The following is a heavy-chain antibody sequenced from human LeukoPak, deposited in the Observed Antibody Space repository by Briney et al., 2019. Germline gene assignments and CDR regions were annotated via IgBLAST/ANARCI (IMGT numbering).Heavy chain of an antibody. Sequence: SETLSLTCTVSGGSISSYYWSWIRQPPGKGLEWIGYIYYSGSTNHNPSLKSRVTISVDTSKNQFSLKLSSVTAADTAVYYCARHKDYYYSYMDVWGKGTTVTISS. V-gene: IGHV4-59*08. CDR1: GGSISSYY. CDR2: IYYSGST. CDR3: ARHKDYYYSYMDV. J-gene: IGHJ6*03.